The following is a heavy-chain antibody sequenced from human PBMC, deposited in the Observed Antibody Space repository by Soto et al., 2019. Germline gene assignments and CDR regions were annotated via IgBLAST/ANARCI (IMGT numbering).Heavy chain of an antibody. J-gene: IGHJ4*02. D-gene: IGHD5-18*01. CDR3: ARDGNFAFLGYSFAFDF. CDR2: MNLDNGGT. V-gene: IGHV1-2*06. Sequence: QVQLVQSGAEVKKPGASVRVSCEASGYRFTAYYIHWVRQAHGQVLEWLGRMNLDNGGTTYAPKFQGSVTITSDTSLSADYMEVSSLKSDDTAMYYFARDGNFAFLGYSFAFDFWGQGTMVTVSS. CDR1: GYRFTAYY.